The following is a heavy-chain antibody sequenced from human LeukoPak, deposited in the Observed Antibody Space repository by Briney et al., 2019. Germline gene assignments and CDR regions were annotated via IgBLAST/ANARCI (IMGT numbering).Heavy chain of an antibody. J-gene: IGHJ5*02. CDR2: IFSSGYT. D-gene: IGHD1-26*01. V-gene: IGHV4-4*09. Sequence: PSETLSLTCTVSGGSISVNFWSWIRQPPGRGLEWIAYIFSSGYTNYNPSLKSRVTISGDTSNNQFSLKVTSVTAADTAMYYCTKRQGPSSGSYDDFDRWLQGAL. CDR3: TKRQGPSSGSYDDFDR. CDR1: GGSISVNF.